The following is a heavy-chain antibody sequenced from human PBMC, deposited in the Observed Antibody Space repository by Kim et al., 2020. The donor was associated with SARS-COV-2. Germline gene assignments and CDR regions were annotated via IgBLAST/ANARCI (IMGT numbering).Heavy chain of an antibody. CDR1: GGSFSGYY. D-gene: IGHD6-13*01. V-gene: IGHV4-34*01. CDR2: INHSGST. CDR3: ARSHLVRIAAAGTPTDYYYYYGMDV. J-gene: IGHJ6*02. Sequence: SETLSLTCAVYGGSFSGYYWSWIRQPPGKGLEWIGEINHSGSTNYNPSIKSRVTISVDTSKNQFSLKLSSVTAADTAVYYCARSHLVRIAAAGTPTDYYYYYGMDVWGQGTTVTVSS.